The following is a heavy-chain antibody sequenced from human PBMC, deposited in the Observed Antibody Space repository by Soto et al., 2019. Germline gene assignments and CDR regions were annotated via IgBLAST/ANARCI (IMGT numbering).Heavy chain of an antibody. CDR1: GGSFSGYF. CDR3: ACRKIPRITVVAAARGRTGGMDV. V-gene: IGHV4-34*01. Sequence: SETLSLTCAVYGGSFSGYFWSLIRQSPGKGLEWIGEITHSGGTNNNPSLKSRVTMSMDTSKNPFSLKLASVTAADTAIYYCACRKIPRITVVAAARGRTGGMDVWGQGTTVTVSS. D-gene: IGHD2-15*01. CDR2: ITHSGGT. J-gene: IGHJ6*02.